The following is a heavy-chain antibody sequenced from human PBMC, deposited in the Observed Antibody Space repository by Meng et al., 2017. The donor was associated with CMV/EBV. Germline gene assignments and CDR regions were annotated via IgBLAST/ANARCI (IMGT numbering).Heavy chain of an antibody. CDR1: GCRFSGYY. CDR3: ARVLRQTSDFDD. J-gene: IGHJ4*02. V-gene: IGHV1-2*02. D-gene: IGHD2-2*01. Sequence: CKASGCRFSGYYMHWVRQAPGQGLEWMGWINPNSGGTNFAQKFQGRVTMTRDTSISTAYMELSRLRSDDTAVYYCARVLRQTSDFDDWGQGTLVTVSS. CDR2: INPNSGGT.